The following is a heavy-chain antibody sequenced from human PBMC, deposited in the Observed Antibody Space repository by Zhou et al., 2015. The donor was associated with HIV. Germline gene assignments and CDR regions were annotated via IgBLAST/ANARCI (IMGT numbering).Heavy chain of an antibody. CDR3: ARDPNYDYVWGSYRYSGWFDP. V-gene: IGHV3-11*04. J-gene: IGHJ5*02. Sequence: QVHLVESGGGLVKPGGSLRLSCAASGFTFRDHYMSWIRQAPGKGLEWVSHISRRDGSTYYADSVKGRFTISRDNAKSSLSLQMNSLRAEDTAVYYCARDPNYDYVWGSYRYSGWFDPWGQGTLVTVSS. CDR2: ISRRDGST. D-gene: IGHD3-16*02. CDR1: GFTFRDHY.